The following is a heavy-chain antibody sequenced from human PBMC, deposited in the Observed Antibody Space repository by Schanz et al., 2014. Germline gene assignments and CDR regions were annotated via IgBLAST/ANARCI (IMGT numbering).Heavy chain of an antibody. CDR2: INPSGGST. J-gene: IGHJ4*02. CDR3: ARGYGDSPTDF. D-gene: IGHD4-17*01. Sequence: QVHLVQSGAEVKKPGSSVKVSCKASGGTFSSDTFSWVRQAPGQGLEWMGIINPSGGSTTYAQKFQGRVTMTRDTSTSTVYMELSSLRSEDTAVYYCARGYGDSPTDFWGQGTLVTVSS. CDR1: GGTFSSDT. V-gene: IGHV1-46*01.